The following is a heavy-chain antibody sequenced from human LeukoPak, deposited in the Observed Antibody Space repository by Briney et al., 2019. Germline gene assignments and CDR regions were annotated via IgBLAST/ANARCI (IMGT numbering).Heavy chain of an antibody. CDR3: ARFGAIRLDP. CDR2: INHSGST. V-gene: IGHV4-34*01. D-gene: IGHD3-16*01. J-gene: IGHJ5*02. CDR1: GGSFSGYY. Sequence: SETLSLTCAVYGGSFSGYYWTWIRQPPGKGLEWIGEINHSGSTNYNPSLKSRVTISADTSKNQFSLKLTSVTAADTAVYYCARFGAIRLDPWGQGTLVTVSS.